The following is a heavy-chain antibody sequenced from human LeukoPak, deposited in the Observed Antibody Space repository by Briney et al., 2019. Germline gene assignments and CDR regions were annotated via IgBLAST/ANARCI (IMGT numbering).Heavy chain of an antibody. Sequence: GGSLRLSCAASGFTFSSYSMNWVRQAPGKGLEWISYISGSSSTMYYADSVKGRFTISRDNAKNSLYLQMNSLRAEDAAVYYCARDLYNSASKWGQGTLVTVSS. CDR1: GFTFSSYS. V-gene: IGHV3-48*04. CDR2: ISGSSSTM. D-gene: IGHD6-25*01. CDR3: ARDLYNSASK. J-gene: IGHJ4*02.